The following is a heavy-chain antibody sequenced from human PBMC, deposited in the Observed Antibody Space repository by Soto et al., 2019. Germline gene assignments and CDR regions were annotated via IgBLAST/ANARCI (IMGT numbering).Heavy chain of an antibody. CDR3: ARGKSSSYPGTRGYSYSGMDA. CDR1: GGSFSGDY. CDR2: INHSGST. V-gene: IGHV4-34*01. J-gene: IGHJ6*02. Sequence: QVQLQQWGAGLLKPSETLSLTCAVYGGSFSGDYWSWIRQPPGKGLEWIGEINHSGSTNYNPSLKSQVTKSVEPSKNQFSLKLGSVPAANTAVYYCARGKSSSYPGTRGYSYSGMDAWGQGTTVTSP. D-gene: IGHD6-13*01.